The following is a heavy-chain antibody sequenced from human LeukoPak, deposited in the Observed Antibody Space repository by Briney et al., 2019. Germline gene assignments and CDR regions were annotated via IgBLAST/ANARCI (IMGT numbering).Heavy chain of an antibody. D-gene: IGHD3-10*01. Sequence: SGGSLRLSCAASGFTFSSYWMSWVRQAPGKGLEWVANIKQDGSEKYYVDSVKGRFTISRDNAKNSLYLQMNSLRAEDTAVYCCARDRYYHGSGRVMDVWGQGTTVTVSS. CDR2: IKQDGSEK. V-gene: IGHV3-7*01. J-gene: IGHJ6*02. CDR1: GFTFSSYW. CDR3: ARDRYYHGSGRVMDV.